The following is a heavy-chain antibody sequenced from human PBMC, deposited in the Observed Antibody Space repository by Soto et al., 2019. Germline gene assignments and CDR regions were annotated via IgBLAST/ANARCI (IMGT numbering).Heavy chain of an antibody. V-gene: IGHV3-74*01. CDR3: ARAWRDIAARGVLLT. Sequence: EVQLVESGGGLVQPGGSLRLSCVASGFTFSSHWMHWVRQAPGKGLVWVSRINSDGRSTSYADSVKGRFTISRDNAKNKLYLQMNSLRAEDTAAYCLARAWRDIAARGVLLTWGLGALVAVSS. J-gene: IGHJ5*02. D-gene: IGHD6-6*01. CDR1: GFTFSSHW. CDR2: INSDGRST.